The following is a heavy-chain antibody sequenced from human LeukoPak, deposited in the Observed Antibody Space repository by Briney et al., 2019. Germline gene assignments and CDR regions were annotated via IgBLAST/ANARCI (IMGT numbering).Heavy chain of an antibody. CDR2: IYYSGST. CDR3: ARVMTQYYYYYMDV. Sequence: SETLSLTCTVSGGSISSSSYYWGWIRQPPGKGLEWIGSIYYSGSTYYNPSLKSRVTISVDTSKNQFSLKLSSVTAADTAVYYCARVMTQYYYYYMDVWGKGTTVTVSS. V-gene: IGHV4-39*07. D-gene: IGHD4-11*01. J-gene: IGHJ6*03. CDR1: GGSISSSSYY.